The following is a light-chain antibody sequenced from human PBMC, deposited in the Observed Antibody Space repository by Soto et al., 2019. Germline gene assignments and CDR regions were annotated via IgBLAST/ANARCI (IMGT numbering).Light chain of an antibody. Sequence: SYELTQPPSVSVAPGKTARITCGGNNIGSKSVHWYQQKPGQAPVLVIYYDSDRPSGIPERLSGSNSGNTATLTISRVEARDEDDYYCQVWDSSSDHPVVFGGGTQLTVL. V-gene: IGLV3-21*04. CDR1: NIGSKS. J-gene: IGLJ2*01. CDR2: YDS. CDR3: QVWDSSSDHPVV.